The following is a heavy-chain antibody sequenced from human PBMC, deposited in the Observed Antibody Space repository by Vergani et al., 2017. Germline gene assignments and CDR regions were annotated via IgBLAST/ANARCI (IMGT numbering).Heavy chain of an antibody. CDR3: ARWYYYDISGYYYPDYYYGMDV. CDR1: GYTFTSYG. J-gene: IGHJ6*02. V-gene: IGHV1-18*01. CDR2: ISAYNGNT. Sequence: QVQLVQSGAEVKKPGASVKVSCKASGYTFTSYGISWVRQAPGQGLEWMGWISAYNGNTNYAQKLQGRVTMTTEPSTSTAYMGLRSLRSDDTAVYYCARWYYYDISGYYYPDYYYGMDVWGQGTTVTVSS. D-gene: IGHD3-22*01.